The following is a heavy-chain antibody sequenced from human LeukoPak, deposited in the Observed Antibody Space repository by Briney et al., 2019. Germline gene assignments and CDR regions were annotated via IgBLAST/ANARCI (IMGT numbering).Heavy chain of an antibody. CDR3: ARRPGGSSEDY. J-gene: IGHJ4*02. Sequence: SQTLSLTCAVSGVSINTGAYYWGLIRQHPGKGLEWIGNIYYSGSTYYNPSLKSRVTISVDTSKNQFSLKLSSVTAADTAVYYCARRPGGSSEDYWGQGTLVTVSS. CDR1: GVSINTGAYY. V-gene: IGHV4-31*11. CDR2: IYYSGST. D-gene: IGHD3-3*01.